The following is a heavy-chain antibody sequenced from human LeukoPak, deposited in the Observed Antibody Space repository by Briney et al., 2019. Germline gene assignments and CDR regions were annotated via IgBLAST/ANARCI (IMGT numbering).Heavy chain of an antibody. J-gene: IGHJ3*02. CDR3: ARVLDAFDI. Sequence: GGSLRLSCAASGFTFSSYAMSWVRQAPGKGLEWVSAISGSGGSTYYADSVKGRFTISRDNAKNSLYLQMNSLRAEDMAVYYCARVLDAFDIWGQGTMVTVSS. CDR1: GFTFSSYA. CDR2: ISGSGGST. V-gene: IGHV3-23*01.